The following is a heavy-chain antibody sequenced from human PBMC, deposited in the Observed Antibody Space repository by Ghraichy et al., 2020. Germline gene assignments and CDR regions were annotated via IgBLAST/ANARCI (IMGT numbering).Heavy chain of an antibody. Sequence: SETLSLTCAVYGGSFSGYYWSWIRQPPGKGLEWIGEINHSGSTNYNPSLKSRVTISVDTSKNQFSLKLSSVTAADTAVYYCARCPPADSGSYFQDDYWGQGTLVTVSS. D-gene: IGHD3-10*01. CDR1: GGSFSGYY. CDR3: ARCPPADSGSYFQDDY. CDR2: INHSGST. V-gene: IGHV4-34*01. J-gene: IGHJ4*02.